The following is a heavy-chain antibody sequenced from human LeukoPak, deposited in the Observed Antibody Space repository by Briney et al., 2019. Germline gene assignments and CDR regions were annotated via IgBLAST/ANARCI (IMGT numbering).Heavy chain of an antibody. D-gene: IGHD3-22*01. Sequence: SETLSLTCTVSGGSISSSSYYWGWIRQPPGKGLEWIGSIYYSGSTYYNPSLKSRVTISVDTSKNQFSLKLSSVTAADTAVYSCARPDLYYHGSSGYAYWGQGNPVT. CDR2: IYYSGST. CDR1: GGSISSSSYY. CDR3: ARPDLYYHGSSGYAY. J-gene: IGHJ4*02. V-gene: IGHV4-39*01.